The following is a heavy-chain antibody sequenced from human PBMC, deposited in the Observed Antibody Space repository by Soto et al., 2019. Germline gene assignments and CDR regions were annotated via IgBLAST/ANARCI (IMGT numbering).Heavy chain of an antibody. D-gene: IGHD5-12*01. CDR2: LNPNTGNI. V-gene: IGHV1-3*01. Sequence: QVQLVQSGAEVKRPGASVKVSCRASGYTFVDYALHWVRQAPGQGLEWVGWLNPNTGNIKYSHKFEDRVSITRDTAKGTAYMELRGLRSEDTDVYFCSREAIVAENWFDPWGQGTLVTVSS. CDR3: SREAIVAENWFDP. J-gene: IGHJ5*02. CDR1: GYTFVDYA.